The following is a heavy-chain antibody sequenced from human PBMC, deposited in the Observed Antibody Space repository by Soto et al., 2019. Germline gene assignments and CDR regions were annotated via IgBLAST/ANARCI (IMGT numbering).Heavy chain of an antibody. D-gene: IGHD6-13*01. CDR3: AKIGDPTYSNGYCEL. CDR1: GVTFSRYA. Sequence: EVQLLESGGDLVQPGGSLRLSCAASGVTFSRYAMSWVRQDPRKGMGWVSTVDRSGSNTYYTDSVKGRFTIARDNAKNTLSLQMNSHTADDTAVYYCAKIGDPTYSNGYCELWGRGTLITMSS. CDR2: VDRSGSNT. V-gene: IGHV3-23*01. J-gene: IGHJ2*01.